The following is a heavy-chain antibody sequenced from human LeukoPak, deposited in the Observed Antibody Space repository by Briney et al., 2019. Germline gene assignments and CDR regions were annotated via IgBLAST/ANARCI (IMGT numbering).Heavy chain of an antibody. CDR1: GYTFTDYG. CDR3: ARGSYGELLGTY. J-gene: IGHJ4*02. D-gene: IGHD1-26*01. CDR2: ISTHKRDI. V-gene: IGHV1-18*01. Sequence: ASVKVSCKPSGYTFTDYGIAWVRQAPGQGLEWMGCISTHKRDINYAQKFRGRVTMTTDTSTSTAYMELTSPRSEDTAVYYCARGSYGELLGTYWGQGTLVTVSS.